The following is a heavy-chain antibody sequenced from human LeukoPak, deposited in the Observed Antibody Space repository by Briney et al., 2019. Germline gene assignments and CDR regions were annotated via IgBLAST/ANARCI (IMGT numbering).Heavy chain of an antibody. CDR1: GYTFTNYL. J-gene: IGHJ4*02. V-gene: IGHV1-46*01. Sequence: ASVKVSCKASGYTFTNYLLHWVRQAPGQGLEWVGRIIPGGGSTNYAQKFRDRVTMTRDTSTSTVYMELSSLRSEDTAVYHCVREESGGYFDYWGLGTLVIVSS. D-gene: IGHD2-8*02. CDR3: VREESGGYFDY. CDR2: IIPGGGST.